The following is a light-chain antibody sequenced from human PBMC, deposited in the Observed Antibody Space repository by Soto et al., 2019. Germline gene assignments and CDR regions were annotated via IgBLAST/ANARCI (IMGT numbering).Light chain of an antibody. CDR3: QQRSNWPPSVT. CDR2: DAS. CDR1: QSVSSY. Sequence: ESVLTQAPATLSLSPGERATLSCGASQSVSSYLAWYQQKPGQAPRLLIYDASNRATGIPARVSGSGSGTDFTLTISSLEPEDFAVYYCQQRSNWPPSVTFGQGTRLEIK. V-gene: IGKV3-11*01. J-gene: IGKJ5*01.